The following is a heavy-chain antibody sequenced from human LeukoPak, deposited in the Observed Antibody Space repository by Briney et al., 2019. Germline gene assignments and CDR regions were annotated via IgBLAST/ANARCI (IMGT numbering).Heavy chain of an antibody. CDR2: ISYDGSNK. D-gene: IGHD6-13*01. V-gene: IGHV3-30-3*01. CDR1: GFTFNRCW. CDR3: ARTAGYSSSWYSNVFGTYFVSGLDY. J-gene: IGHJ4*02. Sequence: GGSLRLSCVVSGFTFNRCWMNWVRQAPGKGLEWVAVISYDGSNKYYADSVKGRFTISRDNSKNTLYLQMNSLRAEDTAVYYCARTAGYSSSWYSNVFGTYFVSGLDYWGQGTLVTVSS.